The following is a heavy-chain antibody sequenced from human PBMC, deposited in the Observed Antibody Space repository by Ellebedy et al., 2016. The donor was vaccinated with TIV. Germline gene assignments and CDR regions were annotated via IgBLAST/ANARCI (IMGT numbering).Heavy chain of an antibody. V-gene: IGHV5-51*01. Sequence: GESLKISCKGSGYSISNYWIDWVRQVPGKGLEWVGIIYPGDSDTSYSPSFQGQVTISVDKSISTASLQWNILKASDTAMYYCARQRRGYSGYDPSDIWGQGPRVTVSS. CDR3: ARQRRGYSGYDPSDI. CDR2: IYPGDSDT. D-gene: IGHD5-12*01. J-gene: IGHJ3*02. CDR1: GYSISNYW.